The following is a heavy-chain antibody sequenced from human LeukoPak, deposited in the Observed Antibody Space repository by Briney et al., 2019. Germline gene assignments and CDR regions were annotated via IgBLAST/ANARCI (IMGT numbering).Heavy chain of an antibody. V-gene: IGHV4-34*01. CDR3: ARVPLRLRGYSYGYYCYY. CDR2: INHSGST. J-gene: IGHJ4*02. D-gene: IGHD5-18*01. CDR1: GGSFSGYY. Sequence: PSETLSLTCAVYGGSFSGYYWSWIRQPPGKGLEWIGEINHSGSTNYNPSLKSRVTISVDTSKNQFSLKLSSVTAADTAVYYCARVPLRLRGYSYGYYCYYWGQGALVTVSS.